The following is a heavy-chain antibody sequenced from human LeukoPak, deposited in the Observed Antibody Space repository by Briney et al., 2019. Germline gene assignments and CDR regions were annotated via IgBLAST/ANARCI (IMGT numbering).Heavy chain of an antibody. CDR3: ARSDGLLGAFDI. V-gene: IGHV1-69*06. J-gene: IGHJ3*02. CDR2: IIPIFGTA. CDR1: GGTFSSYA. D-gene: IGHD2-21*01. Sequence: ASVKVSCKASGGTFSSYAISWVRQAPGQGLEWMGGIIPIFGTANYAQKFQGRVTITADKSTSTAYMELSSLRSEDTAVYYCARSDGLLGAFDIWGQGTMVTVSS.